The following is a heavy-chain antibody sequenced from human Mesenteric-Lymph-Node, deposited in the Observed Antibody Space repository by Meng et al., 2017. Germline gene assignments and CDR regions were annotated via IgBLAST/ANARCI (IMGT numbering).Heavy chain of an antibody. V-gene: IGHV4-34*01. CDR1: GGSFSGYY. D-gene: IGHD6-19*01. CDR3: ARGIAVAGYPF. Sequence: QVQLQQRGAGLLKPSETLSLTCAVYGGSFSGYYWSWIRQPPGKGLEWIGEINHSGSTNYNPSLKSRVTLSVDTSKNQFSLKLSSVTAADTAVYYCARGIAVAGYPFWGQGTLVTVSS. J-gene: IGHJ4*02. CDR2: INHSGST.